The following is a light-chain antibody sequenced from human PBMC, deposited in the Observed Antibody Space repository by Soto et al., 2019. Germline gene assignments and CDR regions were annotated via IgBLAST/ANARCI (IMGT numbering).Light chain of an antibody. CDR3: SSYTSQSTVV. Sequence: QSALTQPASVSGSPGQSIAISCTGTRSDVGGYNYVSWYQQPPGKAPKLIIYDVSDRPPGVSTRFSGSKSGNTASLTISGLQADDEADYYCSSYTSQSTVVFGGGTKVTVL. CDR2: DVS. V-gene: IGLV2-14*01. J-gene: IGLJ2*01. CDR1: RSDVGGYNY.